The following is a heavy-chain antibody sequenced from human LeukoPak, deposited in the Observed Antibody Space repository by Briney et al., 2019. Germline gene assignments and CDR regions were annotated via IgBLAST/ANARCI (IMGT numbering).Heavy chain of an antibody. Sequence: SVKVSCKASGGTFSSYAISWVRQAPGQGLEWMGGITPIFGTANYAQKFQGRVTITADESTSTAYMELSSLRSEDTAVYYCARGGIAAAGSFDYWGQGTLVTVSS. D-gene: IGHD6-13*01. J-gene: IGHJ4*02. CDR3: ARGGIAAAGSFDY. CDR1: GGTFSSYA. V-gene: IGHV1-69*01. CDR2: ITPIFGTA.